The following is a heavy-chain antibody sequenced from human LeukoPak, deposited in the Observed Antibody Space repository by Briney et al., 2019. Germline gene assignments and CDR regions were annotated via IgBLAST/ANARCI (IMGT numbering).Heavy chain of an antibody. J-gene: IGHJ4*02. Sequence: KPSETLSLTCAVYGGSFSGYYWSWIRQPPGKGLEWIGEINHSGSTNYNPSLKSRVTISVDTSKNQFSLKLSSVTAADTAVYYCVRHSGWYFGYWGQGTLVTVSS. D-gene: IGHD6-19*01. CDR3: VRHSGWYFGY. CDR2: INHSGST. CDR1: GGSFSGYY. V-gene: IGHV4-34*01.